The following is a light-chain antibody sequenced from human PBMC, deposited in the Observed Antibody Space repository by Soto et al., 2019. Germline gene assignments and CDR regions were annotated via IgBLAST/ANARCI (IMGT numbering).Light chain of an antibody. CDR2: GVS. CDR1: QSVRTY. CDR3: QQSYSTPWT. J-gene: IGKJ1*01. Sequence: DIQMTPSPSSLSASVGDSVTITCRASQSVRTYLNWYQQKPGKAPNLLIYGVSTLHSGVPSRFSGTGSGTDFTLTISSLQPEDFASYYCQQSYSTPWTFGPGTKVDIK. V-gene: IGKV1-39*01.